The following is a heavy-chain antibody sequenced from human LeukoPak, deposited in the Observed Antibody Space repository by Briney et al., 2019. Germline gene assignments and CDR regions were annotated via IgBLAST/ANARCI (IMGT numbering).Heavy chain of an antibody. CDR2: ISAYNGNT. J-gene: IGHJ3*02. Sequence: ASVKVSCKASGYTFTSYGISWVRQAPGQGLEWMGWISAYNGNTNYAQKLQGRVTMTTDTSTSTAYMELRSLRSDDTAVYYCARDRSFARYCSSTSCGDAFDIWGQGTMVTVSS. D-gene: IGHD2-2*01. V-gene: IGHV1-18*01. CDR3: ARDRSFARYCSSTSCGDAFDI. CDR1: GYTFTSYG.